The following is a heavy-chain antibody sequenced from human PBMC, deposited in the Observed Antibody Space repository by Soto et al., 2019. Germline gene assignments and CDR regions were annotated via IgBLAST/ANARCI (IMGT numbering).Heavy chain of an antibody. CDR2: IDPGSGYT. V-gene: IGHV1-3*01. D-gene: IGHD2-8*01. CDR3: TRDLNGGNPFDY. CDR1: GYTLTNYA. J-gene: IGHJ4*02. Sequence: QVQLVQSGAEVKKPGASVRVSCKPSGYTLTNYAIQWVRQAAGQGLEWLGWIDPGSGYTEYSQRFQGRVTLSSDNSASTFYMDLTSLTSGDTAVYFCTRDLNGGNPFDYWGQGTLVTVSS.